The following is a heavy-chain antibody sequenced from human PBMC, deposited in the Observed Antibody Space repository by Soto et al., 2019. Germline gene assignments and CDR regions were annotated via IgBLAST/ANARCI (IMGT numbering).Heavy chain of an antibody. D-gene: IGHD2-15*01. CDR2: IYSGGST. CDR3: ARGGVAATPMEDV. Sequence: EVQLVESGVGLIQPGGSLRLSSAASGFTVSSNYMSWVRQAPGKGLEWVSVIYSGGSTYYADSVKGRFTISRDNSKNTLYLQMNSLRAEDTAVYYCARGGVAATPMEDVWGQGTTVTVSS. J-gene: IGHJ6*02. V-gene: IGHV3-53*01. CDR1: GFTVSSNY.